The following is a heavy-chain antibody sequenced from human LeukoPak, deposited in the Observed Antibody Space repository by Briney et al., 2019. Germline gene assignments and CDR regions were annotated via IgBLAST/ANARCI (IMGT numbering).Heavy chain of an antibody. V-gene: IGHV3-48*01. CDR2: ISSSSSTI. D-gene: IGHD3-9*01. Sequence: GGSLRLSCAASGFTFSSYSMNWVRQAPGKGLEWVSYISSSSSTIYYADSVKGRFTISRDNSKNTLYLQMNSLRAEDTAVYYCAKEEVLRYFDWQPITPFDYWGQGTLVTVS. J-gene: IGHJ4*02. CDR1: GFTFSSYS. CDR3: AKEEVLRYFDWQPITPFDY.